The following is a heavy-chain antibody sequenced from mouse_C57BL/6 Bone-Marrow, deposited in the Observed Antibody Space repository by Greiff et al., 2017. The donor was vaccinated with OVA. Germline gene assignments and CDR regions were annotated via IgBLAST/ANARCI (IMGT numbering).Heavy chain of an antibody. J-gene: IGHJ1*03. D-gene: IGHD1-1*01. CDR1: GYAFTNYL. CDR2: INPGSGGT. CDR3: ASSDYGSSHWYFDV. Sequence: QVQLQQSGAELVRPGTSVKVSCKASGYAFTNYLIEWVKQRPGKGLEWIGVINPGSGGTNYNEKFKGKATLTADKSSSTAYMQLSSLTSEDSAVYFCASSDYGSSHWYFDVWGTGTTVTVSS. V-gene: IGHV1-54*01.